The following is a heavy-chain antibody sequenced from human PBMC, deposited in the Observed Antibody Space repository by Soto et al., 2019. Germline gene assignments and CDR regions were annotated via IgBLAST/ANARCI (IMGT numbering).Heavy chain of an antibody. CDR3: ARDGGGFGELLHNVGGFDP. CDR2: INPNSGGT. CDR1: GYTFTGYY. V-gene: IGHV1-2*04. D-gene: IGHD3-10*01. J-gene: IGHJ5*02. Sequence: GASVKVSCKASGYTFTGYYMHWVRQAPGQGLEWMGWINPNSGGTNYAQKFQGWVTVTRDTSISTAYMELSRLRSDDTAVYYCARDGGGFGELLHNVGGFDPWGQGTLVTVSS.